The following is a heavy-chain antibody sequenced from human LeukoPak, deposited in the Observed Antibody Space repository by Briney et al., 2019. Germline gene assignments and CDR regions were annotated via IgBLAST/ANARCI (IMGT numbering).Heavy chain of an antibody. CDR1: GFTFGSCS. Sequence: SGGSLRLSCAASGFTFGSCSMNWVRQAPGKGLEWVSSISSSSSYIYYADSVKGRFTISRDNAKNSLYPQMNSLRAEDTAVYYCARGIFYYGSGSYHYWGQGTLVTVSS. V-gene: IGHV3-21*01. CDR3: ARGIFYYGSGSYHY. CDR2: ISSSSSYI. D-gene: IGHD3-10*01. J-gene: IGHJ4*02.